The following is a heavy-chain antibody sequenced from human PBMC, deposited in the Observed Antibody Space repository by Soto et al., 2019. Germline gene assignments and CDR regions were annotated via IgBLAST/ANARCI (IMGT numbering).Heavy chain of an antibody. Sequence: QVQLQESGPGLVKPSQTLSLTCTVSGGSISSGDYYWGWIRQPPGKGLECIGYIYYSGSTYYNPSLKSRVTISVDTSKNQFSLKLSSVTAADTAVYYCARGGSGSYWYFDLWGRGTLVTVSS. D-gene: IGHD3-22*01. J-gene: IGHJ2*01. V-gene: IGHV4-30-4*01. CDR3: ARGGSGSYWYFDL. CDR2: IYYSGST. CDR1: GGSISSGDYY.